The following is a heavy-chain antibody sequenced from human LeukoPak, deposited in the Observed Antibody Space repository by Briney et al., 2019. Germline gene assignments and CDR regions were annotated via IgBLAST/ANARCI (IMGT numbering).Heavy chain of an antibody. V-gene: IGHV3-23*01. J-gene: IGHJ4*02. D-gene: IGHD2-15*01. CDR3: AKDRRGGFIVVVLEN. CDR2: ISSSGDSK. Sequence: GGSLRLSCAASGFTFNNYALGWVRQAPGKGLEWVSAISSSGDSKQYAESVKGRFTISRDNSKSTLYLQMNNLRAEDTAVYYCAKDRRGGFIVVVLENWGQGILVTVSS. CDR1: GFTFNNYA.